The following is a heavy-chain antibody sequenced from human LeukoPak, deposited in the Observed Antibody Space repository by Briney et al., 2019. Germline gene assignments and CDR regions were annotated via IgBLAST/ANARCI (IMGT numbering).Heavy chain of an antibody. CDR2: ISSGAGSTI. D-gene: IGHD6-13*01. Sequence: GGSLRLSCAASGFSFSDYYMSWVRQAPGKGLEWISYISSGAGSTIKYADSVKGRFTISRDNAKNSLYLQMNSLRAEDTAVYYCARDSKAAAGPSFDYWGQGTLVTVSS. V-gene: IGHV3-11*04. CDR1: GFSFSDYY. CDR3: ARDSKAAAGPSFDY. J-gene: IGHJ4*02.